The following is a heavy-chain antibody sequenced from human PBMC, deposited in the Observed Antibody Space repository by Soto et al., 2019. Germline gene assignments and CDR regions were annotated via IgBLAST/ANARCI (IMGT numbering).Heavy chain of an antibody. V-gene: IGHV3-23*01. CDR3: AKAQKMSGRTNYFDY. Sequence: EVQLLESGGGLVQPGGSLRLSCAASGFTFSSYAMSWVRQAPGKGLEWVSAISGSGGSTYYADPVKGRFTISRDNSKNTLYLQMNSLRAEDTAVYYCAKAQKMSGRTNYFDYWGQGTLVTVSS. CDR1: GFTFSSYA. D-gene: IGHD1-26*01. CDR2: ISGSGGST. J-gene: IGHJ4*02.